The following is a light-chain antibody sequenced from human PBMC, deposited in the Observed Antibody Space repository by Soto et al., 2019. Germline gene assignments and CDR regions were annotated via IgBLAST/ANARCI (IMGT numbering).Light chain of an antibody. V-gene: IGKV3-20*01. CDR2: GAS. CDR3: QQYGSSPFS. Sequence: EMVLTQSPGTLSLSPGERATLSCRASQSVSSSYLAWYQQKPGQAPRLLIYGASSRATGIPDRFIGSGSGTDFTLTISRLEPEAVAVYYCQQYGSSPFSFGPGTKVDIK. J-gene: IGKJ3*01. CDR1: QSVSSSY.